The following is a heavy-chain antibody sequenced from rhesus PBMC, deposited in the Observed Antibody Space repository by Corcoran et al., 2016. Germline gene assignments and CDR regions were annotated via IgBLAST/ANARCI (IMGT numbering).Heavy chain of an antibody. D-gene: IGHD4-29*01. CDR1: GGSISDRYS. V-gene: IGHV4S9*01. CDR2: IYGNSAST. CDR3: VGGLGSSRDY. J-gene: IGHJ4*01. Sequence: QVQLQESGPGLVKPSETLSLTCAVSGGSISDRYSWNWIRQPPGKGLEWIGNIYGNSASTYYNPSLKSRVTISKDTSKNQFFLRLSSVTAADTAVYYCVGGLGSSRDYWGQGVLVTVSS.